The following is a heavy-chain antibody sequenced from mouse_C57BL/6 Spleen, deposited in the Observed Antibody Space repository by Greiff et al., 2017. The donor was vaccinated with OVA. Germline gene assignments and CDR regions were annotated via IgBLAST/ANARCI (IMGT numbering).Heavy chain of an antibody. V-gene: IGHV1-72*01. CDR2: IDPNSGGT. CDR1: GYTFTSYW. Sequence: QVQLKQPGAELVKPGASVKLSCKASGYTFTSYWLHWVKQRPGRGLAWIGRIDPNSGGTKYNEKFNSKATLTVDKPSSTAYMQLSILTSEDSAVYYCARDYGSSYGNYFDYWGKGTTLTVSS. D-gene: IGHD1-1*01. CDR3: ARDYGSSYGNYFDY. J-gene: IGHJ2*01.